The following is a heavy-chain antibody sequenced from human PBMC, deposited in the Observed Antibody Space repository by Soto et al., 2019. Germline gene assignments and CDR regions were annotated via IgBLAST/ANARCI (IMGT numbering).Heavy chain of an antibody. CDR1: GFTFSNYA. CDR2: LSAGGDNT. V-gene: IGHV3-23*01. CDR3: AKASDSGYDFHFDY. D-gene: IGHD5-12*01. J-gene: IGHJ4*02. Sequence: GGSLRLSCSASGFTFSNYAMSWVRQAPGKGLEWVSALSAGGDNTYYADSVRGRFTISRDNSKNTLYLQMNSLRAEDTAVYYCAKASDSGYDFHFDYWGQGALVTVSS.